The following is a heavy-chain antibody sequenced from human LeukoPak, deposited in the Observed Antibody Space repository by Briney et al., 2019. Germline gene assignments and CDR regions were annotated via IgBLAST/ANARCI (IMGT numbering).Heavy chain of an antibody. Sequence: ASVEVSCKASGYTFTSYYMHWVRQAPGQGLEWMGIINPSGGSTSYAQKFQGRVTMTRDTSTSTVYMELSSLRSEDTAVYYCARDNIVVVPAAIFSCWFDPWGQGTLVTVSS. D-gene: IGHD2-2*01. CDR1: GYTFTSYY. V-gene: IGHV1-46*03. CDR3: ARDNIVVVPAAIFSCWFDP. CDR2: INPSGGST. J-gene: IGHJ5*02.